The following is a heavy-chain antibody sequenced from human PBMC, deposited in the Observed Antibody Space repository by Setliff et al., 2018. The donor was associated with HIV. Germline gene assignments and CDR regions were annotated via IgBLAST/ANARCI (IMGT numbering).Heavy chain of an antibody. Sequence: ASVKVSCKASGYTFTSYYMHWVRQAPGQGLEWMGWINPNSGGTNYAQKFQGRVTMTRDTSISTAYMELSRLRSDDTAVYYCARVRGSYFGNHYYIDVWGKGTTVTVSS. CDR1: GYTFTSYY. CDR3: ARVRGSYFGNHYYIDV. D-gene: IGHD1-26*01. V-gene: IGHV1-2*02. J-gene: IGHJ6*03. CDR2: INPNSGGT.